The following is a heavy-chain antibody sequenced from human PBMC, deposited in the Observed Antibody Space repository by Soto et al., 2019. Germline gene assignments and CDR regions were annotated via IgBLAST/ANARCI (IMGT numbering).Heavy chain of an antibody. D-gene: IGHD7-27*01. CDR2: IYYSGST. J-gene: IGHJ4*02. Sequence: SETLSLTCTVSGGSISSGGYYWSWIRQHQGKGLEWIGYIYYSGSTYYNPSLKSRVTISVDTSKNQFSLKLSSVTAADTAVYYCARDGDETGAPYYFDYWGQGTLVTFSS. CDR3: ARDGDETGAPYYFDY. V-gene: IGHV4-31*03. CDR1: GGSISSGGYY.